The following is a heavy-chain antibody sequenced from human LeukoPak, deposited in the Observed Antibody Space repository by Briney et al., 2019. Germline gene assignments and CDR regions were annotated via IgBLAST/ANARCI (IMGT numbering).Heavy chain of an antibody. V-gene: IGHV3-9*01. CDR1: GFTFDDNA. D-gene: IGHD1-7*01. Sequence: QSGRSLRLSCAASGFTFDDNAMHWVRQAPGKGLEWVSGISWNSGSIGYADSVKGRFTISRDNAKNSLYLQMNSLRGEDTALYYCAKDIGSGTTRYFDYWGQGTLVTVSS. CDR2: ISWNSGSI. CDR3: AKDIGSGTTRYFDY. J-gene: IGHJ4*02.